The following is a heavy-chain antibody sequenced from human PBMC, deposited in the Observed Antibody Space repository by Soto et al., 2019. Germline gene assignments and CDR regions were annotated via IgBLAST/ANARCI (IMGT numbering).Heavy chain of an antibody. J-gene: IGHJ2*01. V-gene: IGHV3-30-3*01. CDR2: ISYDGSNK. CDR1: GFTFSSYA. CDR3: ARGGSLYWYFDL. Sequence: PGESLKISCAASGFTFSSYAMHWVRQAPGKGLEWVAVISYDGSNKYYADSVKGRFTISRDNSKNTLYLQMNSLRAEDTAVYYCARGGSLYWYFDLWGRGTLVTVSS. D-gene: IGHD1-26*01.